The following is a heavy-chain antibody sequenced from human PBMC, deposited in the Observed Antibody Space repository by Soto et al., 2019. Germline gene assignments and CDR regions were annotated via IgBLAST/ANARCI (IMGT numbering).Heavy chain of an antibody. Sequence: GGSLRLSCAASGFTFSSYAMHWVRQAPGKGLEWVAVISYDGSNKYYADSVKGRFTISRDNSKNTLYLQMNSLRAEDTAVYYCARDLMRWRAEYYFDYWGQGTLVTVSS. CDR2: ISYDGSNK. V-gene: IGHV3-30-3*01. D-gene: IGHD1-26*01. CDR1: GFTFSSYA. CDR3: ARDLMRWRAEYYFDY. J-gene: IGHJ4*02.